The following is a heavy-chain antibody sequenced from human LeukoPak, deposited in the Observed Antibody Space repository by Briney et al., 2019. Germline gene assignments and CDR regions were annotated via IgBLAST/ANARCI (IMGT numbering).Heavy chain of an antibody. CDR2: LYYSGNT. CDR1: GVSISNSTYY. CDR3: AREARFFDWSDLDY. J-gene: IGHJ4*02. Sequence: SETLSLTCTVSGVSISNSTYYWGWIRQPPGKGLEWIGSLYYSGNTYYNPSLKSRVTISVDTSKNQFSLKLSSVTAADTAVYYCAREARFFDWSDLDYWGQGALVTVSS. V-gene: IGHV4-39*07. D-gene: IGHD3-9*01.